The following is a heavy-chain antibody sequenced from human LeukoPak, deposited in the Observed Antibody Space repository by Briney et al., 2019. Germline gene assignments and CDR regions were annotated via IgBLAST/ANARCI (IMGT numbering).Heavy chain of an antibody. J-gene: IGHJ5*02. V-gene: IGHV4-4*02. D-gene: IGHD2/OR15-2a*01. CDR3: ARVANRGVWFDP. CDR1: GFIFSSYW. CDR2: IYHSGST. Sequence: GSLRLSCVGSGFIFSSYWMNWVRQAPGKGLEWIGYIYHSGSTYYNPSLKSRVTISVDRSKNQFSLKLSSVTAADTAVYYCARVANRGVWFDPWGQGTLVTVSS.